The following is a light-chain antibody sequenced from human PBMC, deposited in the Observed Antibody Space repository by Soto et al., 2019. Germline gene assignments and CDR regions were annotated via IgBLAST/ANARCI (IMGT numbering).Light chain of an antibody. Sequence: DIQMTQSPSTLSASAGDRFTITCRASQSISNRLAWYQQKPGKAPQYLIQAASILQSGVPSRFSGSGSGTEFILTINNLQPEDFASYFCLQVYSFPRTFGLGTKVDIK. V-gene: IGKV1-5*01. CDR2: AAS. J-gene: IGKJ1*01. CDR3: LQVYSFPRT. CDR1: QSISNR.